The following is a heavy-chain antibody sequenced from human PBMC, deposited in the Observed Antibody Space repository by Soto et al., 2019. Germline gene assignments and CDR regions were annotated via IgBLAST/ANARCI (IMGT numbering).Heavy chain of an antibody. CDR3: ARDLIAVAGTIDY. CDR2: IWYDGSNK. D-gene: IGHD6-19*01. V-gene: IGHV3-33*01. Sequence: QVQLVESGGGVVQPGRSLRLSCAASGFTFSSYGMHWVRQAPGKGLEWVAVIWYDGSNKYYADSVKGRFTISRDNSKNTLYLQMNSPRAEDTAVYYCARDLIAVAGTIDYWGQGTLVTVSS. CDR1: GFTFSSYG. J-gene: IGHJ4*02.